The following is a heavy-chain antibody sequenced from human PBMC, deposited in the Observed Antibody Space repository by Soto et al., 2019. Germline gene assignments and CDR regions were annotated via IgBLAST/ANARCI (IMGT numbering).Heavy chain of an antibody. Sequence: XGSLSLSFISSGFTVRAYTMNWVRQAPGKGLEWVSGIRGFSPYTFYAESVKGRFTISRDNAKNSLYLQMNSLRAEDTAVYYCARDRGYDAHDYYYNAMDVWGQGTTVTVSS. D-gene: IGHD3-10*01. J-gene: IGHJ6*02. CDR3: ARDRGYDAHDYYYNAMDV. CDR2: IRGFSPYT. V-gene: IGHV3-21*01. CDR1: GFTVRAYT.